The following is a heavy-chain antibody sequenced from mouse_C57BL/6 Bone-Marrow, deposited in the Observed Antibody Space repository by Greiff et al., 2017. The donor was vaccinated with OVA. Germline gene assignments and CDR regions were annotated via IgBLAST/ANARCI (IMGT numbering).Heavy chain of an antibody. V-gene: IGHV1-4*01. Sequence: QVQLQQSGAELARPGASVKMSCKASGYTFTSYTMQWVKQRPGQGLEWIGYINPSSGYTKYNQKFKDKATLTADKSSSTAYMQLSSLTSEDSAVYYCARCLLCLRGGYYFDYWGQGTTLTVSS. CDR2: INPSSGYT. J-gene: IGHJ2*01. D-gene: IGHD2-1*01. CDR3: ARCLLCLRGGYYFDY. CDR1: GYTFTSYT.